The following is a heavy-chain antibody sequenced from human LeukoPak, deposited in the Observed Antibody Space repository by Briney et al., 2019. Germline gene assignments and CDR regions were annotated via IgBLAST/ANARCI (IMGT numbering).Heavy chain of an antibody. Sequence: GASVKVSCKASGYTFTGYYMHWVRQAPGQGLEWMGWINPNSGGTNYAQKFQGRVTMTRDTSISTAYIELSRLRSDDTAVYYCARVLDYSAGLQDYWGQGTLVTVSP. D-gene: IGHD3/OR15-3a*01. V-gene: IGHV1-2*02. CDR2: INPNSGGT. CDR3: ARVLDYSAGLQDY. CDR1: GYTFTGYY. J-gene: IGHJ4*02.